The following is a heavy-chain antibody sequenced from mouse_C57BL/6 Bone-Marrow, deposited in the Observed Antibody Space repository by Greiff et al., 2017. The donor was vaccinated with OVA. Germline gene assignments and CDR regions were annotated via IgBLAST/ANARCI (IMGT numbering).Heavy chain of an antibody. CDR1: GFTFSDYG. J-gene: IGHJ1*03. CDR2: ISSGSSTI. Sequence: EVKLVESGGGLVKPGGSLKLSCAASGFTFSDYGMHWVRQAPEKGLEWVAYISSGSSTIYYADTVKGRFTISRDNAKNTLFLQMTSLRSEDTAMYYCARKDCDWYFDVWGTGTTVTVSS. V-gene: IGHV5-17*01. CDR3: ARKDCDWYFDV.